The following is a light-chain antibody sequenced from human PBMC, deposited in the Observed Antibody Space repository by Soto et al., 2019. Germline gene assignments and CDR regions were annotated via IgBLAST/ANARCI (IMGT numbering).Light chain of an antibody. CDR3: QLRST. V-gene: IGKV3-11*01. CDR1: QSVRGY. Sequence: EIVLAQSPATLSLSPGERATLSCRVSQSVRGYLAWYQQKPGQAPRLLIYDASNRATGISARFSGSGSGTDFSLTISSLEPEDVAVYYCQLRSTFGQGTRLEI. J-gene: IGKJ5*01. CDR2: DAS.